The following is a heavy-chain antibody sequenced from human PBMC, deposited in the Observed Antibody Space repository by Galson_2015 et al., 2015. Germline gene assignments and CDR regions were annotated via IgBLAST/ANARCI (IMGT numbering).Heavy chain of an antibody. Sequence: QSGAEVKKPGESLRISCKGSGYSFTSYWISWVRQMPGKGLEWMGRIDPSDSYTNYSPSFQGHVTISADKSISTAYLQWSSLKASDTAMYYCARGGGIAAAGTKVDYWGQGTLVAVSS. D-gene: IGHD6-13*01. CDR3: ARGGGIAAAGTKVDY. J-gene: IGHJ4*02. CDR1: GYSFTSYW. V-gene: IGHV5-10-1*01. CDR2: IDPSDSYT.